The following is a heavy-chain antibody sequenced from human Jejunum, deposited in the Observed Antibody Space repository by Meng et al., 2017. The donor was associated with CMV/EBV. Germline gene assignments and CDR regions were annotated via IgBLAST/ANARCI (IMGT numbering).Heavy chain of an antibody. D-gene: IGHD6-13*01. CDR2: ISSGGGST. Sequence: AASGFTFSTCAMTWVRQAPGRGPEWVSSISSGGGSTYYADSGKGRFTISRDNSQNTLYLQMSSLRVEDTAVYYCARVPSSSWGIDYWGQGTLVTVSS. CDR3: ARVPSSSWGIDY. J-gene: IGHJ4*02. V-gene: IGHV3-23*01. CDR1: GFTFSTCA.